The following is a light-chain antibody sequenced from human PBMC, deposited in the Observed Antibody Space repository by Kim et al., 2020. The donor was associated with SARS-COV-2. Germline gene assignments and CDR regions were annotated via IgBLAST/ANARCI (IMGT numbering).Light chain of an antibody. CDR1: SGHSSYA. CDR2: LNSDGSH. CDR3: QTWGTGTNWV. J-gene: IGLJ3*02. Sequence: VKLTCTLSSGHSSYAIAWHQQQPEKGPRYLMKLNSDGSHSKGDGIADRFSGSSSGAERYLTISSLQSEDEADYYCQTWGTGTNWVFGGGTQLTVL. V-gene: IGLV4-69*01.